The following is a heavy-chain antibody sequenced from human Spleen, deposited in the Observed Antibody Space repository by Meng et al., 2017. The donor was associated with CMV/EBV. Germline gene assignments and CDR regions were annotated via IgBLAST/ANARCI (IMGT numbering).Heavy chain of an antibody. CDR1: GGSSSGYY. CDR3: ARGMWGIVVVPAATSQDYYYYGMDV. V-gene: IGHV4-34*01. D-gene: IGHD2-2*01. CDR2: INHSGST. Sequence: SETLSLTCAVYGGSSSGYYWSWIRQPPGKGLEWNGVINHSGSTNYNPSLKSRVTISVDTSKNQFSLKLSSVTAADTAVYYCARGMWGIVVVPAATSQDYYYYGMDVWGQGTTVTVSS. J-gene: IGHJ6*02.